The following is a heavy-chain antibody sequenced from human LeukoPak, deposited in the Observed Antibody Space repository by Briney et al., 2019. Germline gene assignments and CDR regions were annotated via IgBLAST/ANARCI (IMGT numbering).Heavy chain of an antibody. Sequence: ASVKVSCKASGYTFTSYAMHWVRQAPGQRLEWMGWINAGNGNTKYSQKFQGRVTMTTDTSTSTAYMELRSLRSDDTAVYYCARDPPSLYNWNDGGADYWGQGTLVTVSS. CDR2: INAGNGNT. CDR1: GYTFTSYA. J-gene: IGHJ4*02. CDR3: ARDPPSLYNWNDGGADY. V-gene: IGHV1-3*01. D-gene: IGHD1-1*01.